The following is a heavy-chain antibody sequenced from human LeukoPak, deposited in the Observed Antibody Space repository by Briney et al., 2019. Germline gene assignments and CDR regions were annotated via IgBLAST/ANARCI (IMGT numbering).Heavy chain of an antibody. CDR2: INHSGST. CDR1: GGSFSGYY. Sequence: SETLSLTCAVYGGSFSGYYWSWIRQPPGKGLEWIGEINHSGSTNYNPSLKSRVTISVDTSKNQFSLKLSSVTAAATAVYYCARRYYWGSGAFDIWGQGTMVTVSS. J-gene: IGHJ3*02. D-gene: IGHD1-20*01. CDR3: ARRYYWGSGAFDI. V-gene: IGHV4-34*01.